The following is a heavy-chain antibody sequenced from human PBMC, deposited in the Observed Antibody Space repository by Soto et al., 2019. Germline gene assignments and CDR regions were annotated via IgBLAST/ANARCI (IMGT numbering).Heavy chain of an antibody. CDR3: AKDGVGYCSSTSCHPYYFVY. D-gene: IGHD2-2*01. J-gene: IGHJ4*02. V-gene: IGHV3-21*04. Sequence: GALRLSCAASGFTLSIYSMNWVRQAPGKGLEWFSSISDSSRYIYYADSVQGRFTISRDNAKNSLYLQMNSLRAEDTAVYYCAKDGVGYCSSTSCHPYYFVYWGQGTLVTVSS. CDR2: ISDSSRYI. CDR1: GFTLSIYS.